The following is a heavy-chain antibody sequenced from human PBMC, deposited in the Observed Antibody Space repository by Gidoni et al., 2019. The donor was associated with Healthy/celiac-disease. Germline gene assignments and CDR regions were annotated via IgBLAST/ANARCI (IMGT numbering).Heavy chain of an antibody. CDR2: ISYDGSDR. V-gene: IGHV3-30*04. D-gene: IGHD3-22*01. J-gene: IGHJ6*02. CDR3: ARDPAYYDRKAGYYYYYYGMDV. CDR1: GFTFSSYA. Sequence: QVQLAESGGGVVQTGRSLRLFCAASGFTFSSYAMPWVRQAPGKGLEWVAVISYDGSDRYCADSVKGRFTISRDNSRNTLYLQMNSLRAEDTAVYYCARDPAYYDRKAGYYYYYYGMDVWGQGTTVTVSS.